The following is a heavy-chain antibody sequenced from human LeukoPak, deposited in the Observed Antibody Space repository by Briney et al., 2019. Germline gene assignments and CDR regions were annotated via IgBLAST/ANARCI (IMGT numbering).Heavy chain of an antibody. J-gene: IGHJ4*02. V-gene: IGHV3-7*01. CDR1: GFTFSSYW. CDR3: SREPSDNDILTGYYFRYFDY. CDR2: IMQDGSEK. D-gene: IGHD3-9*01. Sequence: GGSLRLSCAASGFTFSSYWMSWVRHAPGKGLEWVANIMQDGSEKYYRESVKGRFTIPSDHVKSSLYLQRNCLRAEHTAVYYCSREPSDNDILTGYYFRYFDYWGQGTLVTVSS.